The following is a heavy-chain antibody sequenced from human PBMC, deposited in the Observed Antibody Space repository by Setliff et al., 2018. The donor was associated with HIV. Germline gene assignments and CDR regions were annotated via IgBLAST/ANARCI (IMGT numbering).Heavy chain of an antibody. Sequence: GGSLRLSCAASGFTFSTSEMNWVRQAPGKGLEWVSYIKSNSDGGTSDYAAAVKDRFSFSRDDSKSILYLQMNSLEIEDTAVYFCSTGPSRVSDGIADFWGPGTLVTVSS. CDR3: STGPSRVSDGIADF. V-gene: IGHV3-15*01. J-gene: IGHJ4*02. CDR2: IKSNSDGGTS. CDR1: GFTFSTSE.